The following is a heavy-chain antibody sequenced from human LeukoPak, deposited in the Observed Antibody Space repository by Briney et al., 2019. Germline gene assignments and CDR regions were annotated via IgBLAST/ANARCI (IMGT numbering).Heavy chain of an antibody. D-gene: IGHD5-12*01. CDR1: GFTFSSYA. CDR2: ISYDGSNK. J-gene: IGHJ4*02. V-gene: IGHV3-30-3*01. Sequence: PGRSLRLSCAASGFTFSSYAMHWVRQAPGKGLEWVAVISYDGSNKYYADSVKGRFTISRDNSKNMLYLQMNSLRAEDTAVYYCARDRYSLPGRTYGGYVHYWGQGTLVTVSS. CDR3: ARDRYSLPGRTYGGYVHY.